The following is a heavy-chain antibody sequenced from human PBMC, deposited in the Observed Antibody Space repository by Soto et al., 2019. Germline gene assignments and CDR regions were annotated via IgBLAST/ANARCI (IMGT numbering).Heavy chain of an antibody. CDR1: GFTFSSYG. V-gene: IGHV3-33*01. J-gene: IGHJ4*02. D-gene: IGHD6-19*01. CDR2: IWYDGSNK. CDR3: ARDPPFGGIAVARGRDY. Sequence: QVQLVESGGGVVQPGRSLRLSCAASGFTFSSYGMHWVRQAPGKGLEWVAVIWYDGSNKYYADSVKGRFTISRDNSKNTLYLQMNSLRAEDTAVYYCARDPPFGGIAVARGRDYWGQGTLVTVSS.